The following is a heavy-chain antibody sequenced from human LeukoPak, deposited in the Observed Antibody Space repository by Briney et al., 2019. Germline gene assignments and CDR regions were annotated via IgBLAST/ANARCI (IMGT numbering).Heavy chain of an antibody. D-gene: IGHD3-16*01. CDR3: ARGSYGYIDH. J-gene: IGHJ4*02. Sequence: SETLSLTCSVSDDSITMYYWTWIRQPPGKGLEWIGYVDHTGSTNFNPSLNGRVSISRDTTKNLFSLRLRSVTAADTAVYYCARGSYGYIDHWGQGLLVTVSS. CDR1: DDSITMYY. CDR2: VDHTGST. V-gene: IGHV4-59*12.